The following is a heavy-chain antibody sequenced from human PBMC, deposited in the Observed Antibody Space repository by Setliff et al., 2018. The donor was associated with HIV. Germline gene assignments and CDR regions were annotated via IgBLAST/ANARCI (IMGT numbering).Heavy chain of an antibody. CDR3: ARDRYCSSTSCYDNWFDP. Sequence: SETLSLTCTVSGGSISSGSYYWSWIQQPAGKGLEWTGRIYTSGSTNYNPSLKSRVTISVDTSKNQFSLKLSSVTAADTAVYYCARDRYCSSTSCYDNWFDPWGQGTLVTVSS. CDR1: GGSISSGSYY. CDR2: IYTSGST. J-gene: IGHJ5*02. V-gene: IGHV4-61*02. D-gene: IGHD2-2*01.